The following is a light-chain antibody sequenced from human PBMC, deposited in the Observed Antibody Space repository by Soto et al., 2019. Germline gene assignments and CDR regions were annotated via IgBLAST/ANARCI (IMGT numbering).Light chain of an antibody. CDR2: GIS. J-gene: IGKJ5*01. CDR1: QSLTSY. CDR3: QQCGSSST. Sequence: EIVMTQSPATLSVSPGETATLSCRASQSLTSYLAWYQQKPDQAPRLLIYGISTRATDISARFSGGGSGTDFTLTISRLEPEDFAVYYCQQCGSSSTFGQGTRLEIK. V-gene: IGKV3-15*01.